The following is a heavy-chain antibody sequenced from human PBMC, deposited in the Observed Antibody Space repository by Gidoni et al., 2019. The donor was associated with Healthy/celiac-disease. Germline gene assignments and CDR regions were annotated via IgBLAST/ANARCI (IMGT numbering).Heavy chain of an antibody. CDR3: ARRYSSSWYSYYYYYMDV. CDR1: GGSISSSSYY. D-gene: IGHD6-13*01. V-gene: IGHV4-39*01. Sequence: QLQLQESGPGLVKPSETLSLTCTVSGGSISSSSYYWGWIRQPPGTGLEWIGSIYYSGSTYYNPSLKSRVTISVDTSKNQFSLKLSSVTAADTAVYYCARRYSSSWYSYYYYYMDVWGKGTTVTVSS. CDR2: IYYSGST. J-gene: IGHJ6*03.